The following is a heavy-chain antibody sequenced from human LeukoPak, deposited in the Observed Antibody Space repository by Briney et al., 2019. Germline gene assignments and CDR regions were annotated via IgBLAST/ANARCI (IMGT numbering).Heavy chain of an antibody. V-gene: IGHV4-39*01. CDR3: ARCDSSALGFDP. Sequence: SETPSLTCTVSGGSISSSSYYWGWIRQPPGKGLEWIGSIYYSGSTYYNPSLKSRVTISVDTSKNQFSLKLSSVTAADTAVYYSARCDSSALGFDPWGQGTLVTVSS. D-gene: IGHD3-22*01. CDR2: IYYSGST. J-gene: IGHJ5*02. CDR1: GGSISSSSYY.